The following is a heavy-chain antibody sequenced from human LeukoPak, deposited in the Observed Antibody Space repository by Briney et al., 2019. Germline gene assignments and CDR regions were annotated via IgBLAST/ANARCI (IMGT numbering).Heavy chain of an antibody. J-gene: IGHJ6*03. CDR1: GGSISSYY. Sequence: PSETLSLTCTVSGGSISSYYWSWIRQPAGKGLEWIGRIYTSGSTNYNPSLKSRVTMSVDTSKSQFSLKLSSVTAADTAMYYCASESSSISPYYYYMDVWGKGTTVTVSS. V-gene: IGHV4-4*07. CDR3: ASESSSISPYYYYMDV. D-gene: IGHD2-2*01. CDR2: IYTSGST.